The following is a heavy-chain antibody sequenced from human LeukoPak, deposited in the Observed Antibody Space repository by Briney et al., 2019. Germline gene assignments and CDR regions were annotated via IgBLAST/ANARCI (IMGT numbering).Heavy chain of an antibody. Sequence: GGSLRLSCAASGFTFSNAWMSWVRQAPGRGLEWVSVIYSGGSTYYADSVKGRFTISRDNSKNTLYLQMNSLRAEDTAVYDCARGVVRFDYWGQGTLVTVSS. CDR1: GFTFSNAW. CDR2: IYSGGST. D-gene: IGHD3-3*01. CDR3: ARGVVRFDY. J-gene: IGHJ4*02. V-gene: IGHV3-53*01.